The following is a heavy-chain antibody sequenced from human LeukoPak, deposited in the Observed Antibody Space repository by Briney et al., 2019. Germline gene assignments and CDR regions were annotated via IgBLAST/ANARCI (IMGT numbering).Heavy chain of an antibody. D-gene: IGHD3-3*01. Sequence: GGSLRLSCAASGFPFGSHWMFWVRQAPGRGLEWVANIKQDGSEKYYVDSVKGRFTISRDNAKNSLYLQMNSLRAEDTAIYYCARYYDFWSSIDYWGQGTLVTVSS. CDR2: IKQDGSEK. CDR1: GFPFGSHW. CDR3: ARYYDFWSSIDY. J-gene: IGHJ4*02. V-gene: IGHV3-7*05.